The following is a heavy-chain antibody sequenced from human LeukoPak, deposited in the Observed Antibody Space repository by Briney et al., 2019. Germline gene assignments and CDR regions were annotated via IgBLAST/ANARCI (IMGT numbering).Heavy chain of an antibody. CDR1: GYTFTGYY. D-gene: IGHD4-11*01. CDR2: INPNSGVT. CDR3: ARAHMTTVTLGDY. V-gene: IGHV1-2*02. Sequence: ASVKVSCKASGYTFTGYYMHWVRQAPGQGLEWMGWINPNSGVTNYAQKFQGRVTLTRGTPISTAYMEVSRLRSDDTAVYYCARAHMTTVTLGDYWGQGTLVTVSS. J-gene: IGHJ4*02.